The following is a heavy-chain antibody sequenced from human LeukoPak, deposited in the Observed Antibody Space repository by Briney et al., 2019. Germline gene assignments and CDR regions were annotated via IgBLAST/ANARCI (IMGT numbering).Heavy chain of an antibody. CDR1: GFTFSSYW. CDR2: INSDGSST. J-gene: IGHJ5*02. CDR3: ARGLFGGYNWFDP. V-gene: IGHV3-74*01. D-gene: IGHD3-10*02. Sequence: GGSLRLSCAASGFTFSSYWMHWVRQAPGKGLVWVSRINSDGSSTNYADSVKGRFTISRDNAKNTLYLQMNSLRAEGTAVYYCARGLFGGYNWFDPWGQGTLVTVSS.